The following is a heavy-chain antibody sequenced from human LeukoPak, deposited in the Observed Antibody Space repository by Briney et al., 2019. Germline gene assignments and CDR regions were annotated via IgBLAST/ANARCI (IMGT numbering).Heavy chain of an antibody. D-gene: IGHD6-19*01. J-gene: IGHJ3*02. CDR3: AKAIQWLADAFDI. V-gene: IGHV3-23*01. CDR2: ISGSGGST. CDR1: GFTFSSYA. Sequence: QSGGSLRLPCAASGFTFSSYAMSWVRQAPGKGLEWVSAISGSGGSTYYADSVKGRFTISRDNSKNTLYLQMNSLRAEDTAVYYCAKAIQWLADAFDIWGQGTMVTVSS.